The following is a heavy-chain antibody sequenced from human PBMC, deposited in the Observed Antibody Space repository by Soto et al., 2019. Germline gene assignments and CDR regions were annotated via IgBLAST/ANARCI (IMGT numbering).Heavy chain of an antibody. Sequence: GGSLRLSCAASGFTFDDYTMHWVRQAPGKGLEWVSLISWDGGSTYYADSVKGRFTISRDNSKNSLYLQMNSLRTEDTALYYCAKDLFWGKATANYYYYGMDVWGQGTMVTVSS. CDR1: GFTFDDYT. CDR3: AKDLFWGKATANYYYYGMDV. CDR2: ISWDGGST. V-gene: IGHV3-43*01. D-gene: IGHD3-16*01. J-gene: IGHJ6*02.